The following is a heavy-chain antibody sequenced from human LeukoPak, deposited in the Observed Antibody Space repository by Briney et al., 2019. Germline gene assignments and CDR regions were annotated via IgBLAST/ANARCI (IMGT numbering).Heavy chain of an antibody. CDR1: GGSFSGYY. Sequence: ETLSLTCAVYGGSFSGYYWSWIRQPPGKGLEWVGRIKSKSDGGTTEYAAPVKGRFTISRDDSKNTLYMQMNSLKTEDTAVYYCSAYSGYYFDYWGQGTLVTVSS. D-gene: IGHD2-21*01. V-gene: IGHV3-15*01. CDR3: SAYSGYYFDY. CDR2: IKSKSDGGTT. J-gene: IGHJ4*02.